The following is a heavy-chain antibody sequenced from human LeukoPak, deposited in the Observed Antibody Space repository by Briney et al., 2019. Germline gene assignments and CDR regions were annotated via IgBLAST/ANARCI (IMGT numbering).Heavy chain of an antibody. J-gene: IGHJ2*01. CDR2: VSPYNGDT. Sequence: ASVKVSCKASGYTFSSYGVNWVRQAPGQGLEWMGWVSPYNGDTNYAQKFQDRVTMTTDTSTNTAYMELRSLRSDDTAVYYCARGRDYDYGGNRRNWYFDLWGRGTLVTVSS. V-gene: IGHV1-18*01. CDR3: ARGRDYDYGGNRRNWYFDL. CDR1: GYTFSSYG. D-gene: IGHD4-23*01.